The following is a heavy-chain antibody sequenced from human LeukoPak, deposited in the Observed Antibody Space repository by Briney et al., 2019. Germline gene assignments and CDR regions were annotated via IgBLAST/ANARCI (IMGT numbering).Heavy chain of an antibody. CDR3: ARRSGVAVAGAFDY. CDR2: IGGSGDST. Sequence: PGGSLRLSCAASGFTSSNYAMRWVRQAPGKGLEWVSGIGGSGDSTYYADSVKGRFTISRDNSKNTLYLQMNSLRAEDTAVYFCARRSGVAVAGAFDYWGQGTLVTVSS. D-gene: IGHD6-19*01. V-gene: IGHV3-23*01. J-gene: IGHJ4*02. CDR1: GFTSSNYA.